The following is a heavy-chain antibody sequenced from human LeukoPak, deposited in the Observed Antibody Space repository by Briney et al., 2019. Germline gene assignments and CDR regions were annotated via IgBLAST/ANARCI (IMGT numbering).Heavy chain of an antibody. D-gene: IGHD5-12*01. CDR1: GGSISSYY. CDR3: ARVGGSNYYYYGMDV. V-gene: IGHV4-59*01. Sequence: PSETLSLTCTVSGGSISSYYWSWIRQPPGKGLEWIGYIYYSGSTNYNPSLKSRVTISVDTSKNQFSLKLSSVTAADTAMYYCARVGGSNYYYYGMDVWGQGTTVIVSS. CDR2: IYYSGST. J-gene: IGHJ6*02.